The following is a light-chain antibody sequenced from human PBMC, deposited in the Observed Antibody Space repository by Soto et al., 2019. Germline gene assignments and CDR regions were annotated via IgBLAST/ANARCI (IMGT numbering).Light chain of an antibody. CDR3: CSHSASYAFV. V-gene: IGLV2-8*01. Sequence: QSVLAQPPSASGSPGQSVTISSTGTSSDVGGHNYVSWYQQRPGKAPKLLIYEVSKRPSGVPDRFSGSKSGSTASLTVSGLQAEDEADYYCCSHSASYAFVFGTGTKVTV. CDR2: EVS. J-gene: IGLJ1*01. CDR1: SSDVGGHNY.